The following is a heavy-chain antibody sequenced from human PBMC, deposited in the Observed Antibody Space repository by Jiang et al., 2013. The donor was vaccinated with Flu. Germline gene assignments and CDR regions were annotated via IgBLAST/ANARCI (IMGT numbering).Heavy chain of an antibody. Sequence: KPSETLSLTCTVSGDSISDYFWTWVRQPPGKGLEWIGYIYYTGSTNYNPSLKSRVTISVDTSKNQFSLKLSSVTAADTAVYYCARGIVAAALDYWGQGTLVTVSS. CDR2: IYYTGST. CDR3: ARGIVAAALDY. CDR1: GDSISDYF. D-gene: IGHD1-26*01. J-gene: IGHJ4*02. V-gene: IGHV4-59*01.